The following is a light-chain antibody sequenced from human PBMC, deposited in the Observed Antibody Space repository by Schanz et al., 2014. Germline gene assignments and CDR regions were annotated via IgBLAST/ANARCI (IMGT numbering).Light chain of an antibody. V-gene: IGKV3-15*01. CDR1: QSVSSN. J-gene: IGKJ2*01. CDR3: QQYGNSPPFT. CDR2: GAS. Sequence: EIVMTQSPATLSVSPGERATLSCRASQSVSSNLAWYQQKPGQAPRLLIYGASTRATGIPARFSGSGSGTEFTLTISTLEPEDFAVYYCQQYGNSPPFTFGQGTRLEIK.